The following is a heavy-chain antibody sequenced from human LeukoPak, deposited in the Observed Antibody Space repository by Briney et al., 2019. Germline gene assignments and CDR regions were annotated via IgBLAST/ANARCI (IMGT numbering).Heavy chain of an antibody. CDR1: GYTFTSYY. V-gene: IGHV1-46*01. J-gene: IGHJ4*02. CDR3: ASGYRPGYAFDY. CDR2: INPSGGST. D-gene: IGHD5-18*01. Sequence: ASAKVSCKASGYTFTSYYMHWVRQAPGQGLEWMGIINPSGGSTSYAQKFQGRVTMTRDTSTSTVYMELSSLRSEDTAVYYCASGYRPGYAFDYWGQGTLVTVSS.